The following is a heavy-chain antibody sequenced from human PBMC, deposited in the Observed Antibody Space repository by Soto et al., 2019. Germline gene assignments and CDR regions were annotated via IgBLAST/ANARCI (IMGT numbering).Heavy chain of an antibody. CDR2: ISAYNGNT. V-gene: IGHV1-18*01. J-gene: IGHJ3*02. CDR3: ARDSTTVTDDAFDI. CDR1: GYTFTSYG. D-gene: IGHD4-17*01. Sequence: ASVKVSCKASGYTFTSYGISWVRQAPGQGLEWMGWISAYNGNTNYAQKLQGRVTMTTDTSTSTAYMELRSLRSDDTAVYYCARDSTTVTDDAFDIWGQGTMVTVSS.